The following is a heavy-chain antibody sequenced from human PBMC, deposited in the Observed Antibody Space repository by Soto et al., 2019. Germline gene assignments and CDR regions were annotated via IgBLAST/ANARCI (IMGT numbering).Heavy chain of an antibody. CDR3: ASAHYDILTGYPTRFDY. J-gene: IGHJ4*02. D-gene: IGHD3-9*01. Sequence: ASVKVSCKASGYTFTNYGIIWVRQAPGQGLEWMGWISAYNGKTNYAQKVQDRVTMTTDTSTNTAYMELRSLRSDDTAVYYCASAHYDILTGYPTRFDYRGQGTPVTVSS. CDR2: ISAYNGKT. V-gene: IGHV1-18*01. CDR1: GYTFTNYG.